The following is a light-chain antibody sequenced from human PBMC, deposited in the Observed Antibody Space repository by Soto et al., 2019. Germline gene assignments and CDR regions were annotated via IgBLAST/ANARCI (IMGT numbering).Light chain of an antibody. CDR2: GSI. CDR1: SSNIGADYG. V-gene: IGLV1-40*01. CDR3: QSYDSTLSGWV. Sequence: QSVLTQPPSVSGAPGQRVTVSCTGSSSNIGADYGVHWYQQLPGTAPKLLIYGSINRPSGVPDRFSGSKSGTSASLAITGLQAEDEADYYCQSYDSTLSGWVFGGGNKLTVL. J-gene: IGLJ3*02.